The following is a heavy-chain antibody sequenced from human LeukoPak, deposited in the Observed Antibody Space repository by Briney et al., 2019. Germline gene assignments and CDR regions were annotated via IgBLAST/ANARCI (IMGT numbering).Heavy chain of an antibody. D-gene: IGHD3-22*01. J-gene: IGHJ4*02. CDR3: AKSGDSIDY. Sequence: GGSLRLSCTVSGFTVSSNSMSWVRQAPGKGLEWVSFIYSSVTHYSDSVKGRFAISRDNAKDSLYLQMNSLRAEDTAVYYCAKSGDSIDYWGQGTLVTVSS. V-gene: IGHV3-66*03. CDR1: GFTVSSNS. CDR2: IYSSVT.